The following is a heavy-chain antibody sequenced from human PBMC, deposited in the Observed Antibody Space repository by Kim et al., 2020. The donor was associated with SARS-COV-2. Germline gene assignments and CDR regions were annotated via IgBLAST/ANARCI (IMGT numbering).Heavy chain of an antibody. Sequence: SETLSLTCAVYGGSFSGYYWSWIRQPPGKGLEWIGEINHSGSTNYNPSLKSRVTISVDTSKNQFSLKLSSETPADTAVYYCARGTRQWLVRGPYYYYMDV. CDR3: ARGTRQWLVRGPYYYYMDV. J-gene: IGHJ6*03. CDR2: INHSGST. CDR1: GGSFSGYY. V-gene: IGHV4-34*01. D-gene: IGHD6-19*01.